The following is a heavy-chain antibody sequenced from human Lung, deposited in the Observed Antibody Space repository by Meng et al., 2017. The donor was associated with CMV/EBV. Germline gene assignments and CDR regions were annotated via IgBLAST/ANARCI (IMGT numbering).Heavy chain of an antibody. J-gene: IGHJ1*01. V-gene: IGHV4-4*02. CDR1: GDSITNHNW. Sequence: QVQLRESGPALVKPSETLSLTCAVSGDSITNHNWWAWVRQPPGKGLEWIGEIPHRGGSAYNPSLKSRVSMSIDKSKNQFSLKLTSVTAADTAVYHCLRRSGGSVWGQGTLVTVSS. CDR3: LRRSGGSV. CDR2: IPHRGGS. D-gene: IGHD3-10*01.